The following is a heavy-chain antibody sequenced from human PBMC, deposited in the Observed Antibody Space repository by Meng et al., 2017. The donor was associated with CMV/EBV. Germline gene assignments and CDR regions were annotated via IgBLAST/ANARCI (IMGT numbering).Heavy chain of an antibody. CDR1: GFTVSSNY. D-gene: IGHD1-26*01. J-gene: IGHJ4*02. Sequence: VQLVGVGGGFIQPGGSLRLSCAASGFTVSSNYMSWVRQAPGKGLEWVSVIYSGGSTYYADSVKGRFTISRDNSKNTLYLQMNSLRAEDTAVYYCARGLAVGATTAFDYWGQGTLVTVSS. CDR2: IYSGGST. CDR3: ARGLAVGATTAFDY. V-gene: IGHV3-53*01.